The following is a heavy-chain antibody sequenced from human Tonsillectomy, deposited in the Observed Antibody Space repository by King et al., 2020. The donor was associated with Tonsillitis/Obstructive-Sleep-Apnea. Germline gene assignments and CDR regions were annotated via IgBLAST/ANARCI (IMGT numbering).Heavy chain of an antibody. J-gene: IGHJ4*02. CDR3: ARGDILTGYDASTDSDY. D-gene: IGHD3-9*01. Sequence: VQLQQWGAGLLKPSETLSLTCAVYGGSFRGYYWSWIRQPPGKGLEWIGESNQSGSTKYNPSLKSRVTISVDTSKNQFSLKLSSVTAADTAVYYCARGDILTGYDASTDSDYCGQRTLATASS. CDR2: SNQSGST. CDR1: GGSFRGYY. V-gene: IGHV4-34*01.